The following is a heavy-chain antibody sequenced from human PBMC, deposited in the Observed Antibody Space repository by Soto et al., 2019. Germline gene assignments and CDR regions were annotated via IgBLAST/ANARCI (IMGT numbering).Heavy chain of an antibody. CDR2: IYHSGST. CDR3: ARESTGALYFDL. CDR1: GGSISSSNW. Sequence: QVQLQESGPGLVKPSGTLSLTCAVSGGSISSSNWWSWVRQPPGEGLEWIGEIYHSGSTNYNPSLKSRVTISLAKSKNQFSLKLSSVTAADTAVYYCARESTGALYFDLWGRGTLVTVSS. D-gene: IGHD1-26*01. J-gene: IGHJ2*01. V-gene: IGHV4-4*02.